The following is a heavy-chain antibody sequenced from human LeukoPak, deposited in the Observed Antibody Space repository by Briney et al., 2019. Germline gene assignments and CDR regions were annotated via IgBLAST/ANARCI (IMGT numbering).Heavy chain of an antibody. Sequence: PSETLSLTCTVSGGSISSYYWSWIRQPPGKGLEWIGYTYYNGNTNYNPSLKSRATISVDTSKNQFSLRLSSVTAADTAVYYCARAKSVSYYCGMDVWGQGTTVTVSS. CDR3: ARAKSVSYYCGMDV. CDR1: GGSISSYY. J-gene: IGHJ6*02. CDR2: TYYNGNT. V-gene: IGHV4-59*01.